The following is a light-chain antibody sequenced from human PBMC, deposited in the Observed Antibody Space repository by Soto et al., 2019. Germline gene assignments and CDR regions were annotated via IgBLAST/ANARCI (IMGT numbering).Light chain of an antibody. CDR3: QQRSNWPPIT. V-gene: IGKV3-11*01. Sequence: EIVLTQSPATLSLSPGERATLSCRASQSVSSYLAWYQQKPGQAPRLLIYDASNRATVIPARFSGSGSGTDFTLTISSLEPEDFAVYYCQQRSNWPPITFGQGIRLEIK. J-gene: IGKJ5*01. CDR2: DAS. CDR1: QSVSSY.